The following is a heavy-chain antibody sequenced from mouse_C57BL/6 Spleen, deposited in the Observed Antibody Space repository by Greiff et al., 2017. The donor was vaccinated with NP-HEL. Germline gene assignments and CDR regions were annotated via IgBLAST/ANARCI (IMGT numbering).Heavy chain of an antibody. Sequence: EVQLQQSVAELVRPGASVKLSCTASGFNIKNTYMHWVKQRPDQGLEWIGRIDPANGHTKYAPKFQGKATITADTSYNTAYLRLSSLTSEDTTSYYCARTLYYYGSSYYFDDGGQGTTLTVSS. D-gene: IGHD1-1*01. J-gene: IGHJ2*01. V-gene: IGHV14-3*01. CDR2: IDPANGHT. CDR1: GFNIKNTY. CDR3: ARTLYYYGSSYYFDD.